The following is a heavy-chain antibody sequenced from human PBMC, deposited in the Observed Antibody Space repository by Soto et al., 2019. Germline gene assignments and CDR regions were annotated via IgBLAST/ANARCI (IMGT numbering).Heavy chain of an antibody. CDR2: ISAYDGDT. CDR1: GYIFTTYG. CDR3: ARDRSGWVFED. J-gene: IGHJ1*01. Sequence: QVQLVQSGAEVKKPGASVKVSCKASGYIFTTYGISWVRQAPGQGLEWLGWISAYDGDTNYAQKFRGRVTVTTDTSTRTAYMELRSLISDDTALYYCARDRSGWVFEDWGQGTLVIVSS. V-gene: IGHV1-18*01. D-gene: IGHD6-19*01.